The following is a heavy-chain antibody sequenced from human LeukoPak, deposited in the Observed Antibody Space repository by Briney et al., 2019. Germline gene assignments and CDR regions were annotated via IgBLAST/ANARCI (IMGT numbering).Heavy chain of an antibody. Sequence: SETLSLTCTVSGGSISSYNWSWIRQPPGKGLEWIGYIYYSGSTNYNPSLTSRVTISVDTSKNQFSLKLSSVTAADTAVYYCARQRLDGFPGLDYYYYMDVWGKGTTVTVSS. V-gene: IGHV4-59*01. CDR3: ARQRLDGFPGLDYYYYMDV. D-gene: IGHD5-24*01. J-gene: IGHJ6*03. CDR2: IYYSGST. CDR1: GGSISSYN.